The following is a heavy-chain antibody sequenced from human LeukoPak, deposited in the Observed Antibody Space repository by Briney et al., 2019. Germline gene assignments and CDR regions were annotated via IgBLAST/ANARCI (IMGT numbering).Heavy chain of an antibody. Sequence: GRSLRLSCAASGFTFSTYSMNWVRQAPGKGLEWVSSISSGSTYIYYPDSVKGRFTISRDNAKNSLYLQMNSLRAEDTAVYYCARDGSSGTGFDYWGQGTLVTVSS. CDR1: GFTFSTYS. D-gene: IGHD1-1*01. CDR2: ISSGSTYI. J-gene: IGHJ4*02. V-gene: IGHV3-21*01. CDR3: ARDGSSGTGFDY.